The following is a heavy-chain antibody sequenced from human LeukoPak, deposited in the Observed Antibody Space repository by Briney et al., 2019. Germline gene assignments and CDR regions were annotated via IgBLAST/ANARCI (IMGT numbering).Heavy chain of an antibody. J-gene: IGHJ6*02. Sequence: GGSLRLSCAASGFTFSSYWMHWVRQVPGKGLVWVSRINSDGSNTRYADSVKGRFTISRDNAKNTLFLQMNSLRAEDTAVYYCARGGGDAMDVWGQGTTVTVSS. D-gene: IGHD4-23*01. CDR1: GFTFSSYW. V-gene: IGHV3-74*01. CDR2: INSDGSNT. CDR3: ARGGGDAMDV.